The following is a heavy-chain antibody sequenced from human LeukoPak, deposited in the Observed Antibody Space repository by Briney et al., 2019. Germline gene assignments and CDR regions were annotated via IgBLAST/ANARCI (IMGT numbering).Heavy chain of an antibody. J-gene: IGHJ4*02. CDR1: GFTFGDYA. D-gene: IGHD3-16*01. CDR2: IRSNFYGGTT. V-gene: IGHV3-49*04. Sequence: GGSLRLSCTASGFTFGDYAMSWVRHAPGKGREWVVFIRSNFYGGTTDYAASVKGRFTISRDGSKSIAYLQMNSLKTEDTAVYYCTRGGGGDPVDYWGQGALVTVSS. CDR3: TRGGGGDPVDY.